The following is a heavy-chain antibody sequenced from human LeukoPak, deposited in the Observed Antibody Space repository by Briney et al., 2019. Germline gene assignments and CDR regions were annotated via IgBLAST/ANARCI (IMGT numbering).Heavy chain of an antibody. Sequence: SETLSLTCAVYGGSFSGYYWSWIRQPPGKGLEWIGEINHSGSTNYNPSLKSRVTISVDTSKNQFSLKLSSVTAADTAVYYCARGYCSNINYCYYYYMDVWGKGTTVTISS. J-gene: IGHJ6*03. D-gene: IGHD2-2*01. CDR3: ARGYCSNINYCYYYYMDV. V-gene: IGHV4-34*01. CDR1: GGSFSGYY. CDR2: INHSGST.